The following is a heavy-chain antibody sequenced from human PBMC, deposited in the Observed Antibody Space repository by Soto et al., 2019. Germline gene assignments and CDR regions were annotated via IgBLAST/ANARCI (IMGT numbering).Heavy chain of an antibody. J-gene: IGHJ4*02. V-gene: IGHV1-69*06. D-gene: IGHD2-21*02. Sequence: SVKVSCKASGGTFSSYAISWVRQAPGQGLEWMGGIIPIFGTANYAQKFQGRVTITADKSTSTAYMELSSLRSEDTAVYYCASTLRHIVVVTPAQFDYWGQGTLVTVSS. CDR3: ASTLRHIVVVTPAQFDY. CDR2: IIPIFGTA. CDR1: GGTFSSYA.